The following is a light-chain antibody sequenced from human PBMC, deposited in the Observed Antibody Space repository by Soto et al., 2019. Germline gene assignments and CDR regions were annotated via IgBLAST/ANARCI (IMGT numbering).Light chain of an antibody. Sequence: DIQMTQSPSSLSASVGDRVTITCQASQDIRKYLSWYQQKLGKAPKLLIHEASNLETGVPSRFSGSGSGTDFTFTISSLQTEDIATYYCQQYDNLTLTFGGGTKVEIK. V-gene: IGKV1-33*01. CDR2: EAS. CDR3: QQYDNLTLT. J-gene: IGKJ4*01. CDR1: QDIRKY.